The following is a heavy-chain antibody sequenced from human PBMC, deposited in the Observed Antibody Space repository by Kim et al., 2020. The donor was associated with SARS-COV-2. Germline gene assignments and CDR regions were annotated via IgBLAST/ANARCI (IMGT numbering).Heavy chain of an antibody. CDR2: ISYDGSNK. V-gene: IGHV3-30*18. Sequence: GGSLRLSCAASGFTFSSYGMHWVRQAPGKGLEWVAVISYDGSNKYYADSVKGRFTISRDNSKNTLYLQMNSLRAEDTAVYYCAKDLGRIWIGVRGVHYYYGMDVWGQGPTVTVSS. CDR3: AKDLGRIWIGVRGVHYYYGMDV. D-gene: IGHD3-10*01. J-gene: IGHJ6*02. CDR1: GFTFSSYG.